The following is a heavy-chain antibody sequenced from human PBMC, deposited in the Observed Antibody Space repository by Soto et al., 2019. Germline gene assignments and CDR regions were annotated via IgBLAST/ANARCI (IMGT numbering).Heavy chain of an antibody. CDR2: ISSSSSYT. CDR1: GFTFSDYY. D-gene: IGHD5-18*01. Sequence: QVQLVECGGGLVKPGASLRRSCAASGFTFSDYYMSWIRQAPGKGLEWVSYISSSSSYTNYADSVKGRFTISRDNAKNSLYLQMNSLRAEDTAVYYCARVYSYGHPDWFDPWGQGTLVTVSS. CDR3: ARVYSYGHPDWFDP. V-gene: IGHV3-11*05. J-gene: IGHJ5*02.